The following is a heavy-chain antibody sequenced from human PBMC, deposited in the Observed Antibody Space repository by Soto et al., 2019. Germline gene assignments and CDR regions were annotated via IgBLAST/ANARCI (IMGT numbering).Heavy chain of an antibody. J-gene: IGHJ5*02. CDR2: INHSGST. D-gene: IGHD4-17*01. V-gene: IGHV4-34*01. CDR3: ARGTMSVTTYNWFDP. Sequence: SETLSLTCAVYGGSFSGYYWSWIRQPPGKGLEWIGEINHSGSTNYNPSLKSRVTISVDTSKNQFSLKLSSVTAADTAVYYCARGTMSVTTYNWFDPWGQGTLVTVS. CDR1: GGSFSGYY.